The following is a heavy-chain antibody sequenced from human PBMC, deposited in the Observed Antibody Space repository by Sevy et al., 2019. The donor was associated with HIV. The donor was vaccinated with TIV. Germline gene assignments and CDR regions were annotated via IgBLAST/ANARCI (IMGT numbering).Heavy chain of an antibody. J-gene: IGHJ4*02. CDR1: GFTFRRYG. CDR3: AKDFFGGDVISNFDS. D-gene: IGHD3-10*01. Sequence: GGSLRLSCAASGFTFRRYGMHWVRRAPGKGLEWVAGIWFDGTQKYYLESVKGRFSISRDNSKKMVYLQMNSLRAEDTAVYYWAKDFFGGDVISNFDSWGQGTLVTVSS. V-gene: IGHV3-33*06. CDR2: IWFDGTQK.